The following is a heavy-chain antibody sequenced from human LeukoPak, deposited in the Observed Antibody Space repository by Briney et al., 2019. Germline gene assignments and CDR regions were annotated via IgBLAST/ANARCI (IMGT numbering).Heavy chain of an antibody. V-gene: IGHV1-18*01. J-gene: IGHJ6*03. Sequence: GASVKVSCKASGYTFTSYGIIWVRQAPGQGLEWMGWISAYNGNTNYAQKLQGRVTMTTDTSTSTAYMELRSLRSDDTAVYYCARDGDYDILTGRASNYYMDVWGKGTTVTVSS. D-gene: IGHD3-9*01. CDR2: ISAYNGNT. CDR1: GYTFTSYG. CDR3: ARDGDYDILTGRASNYYMDV.